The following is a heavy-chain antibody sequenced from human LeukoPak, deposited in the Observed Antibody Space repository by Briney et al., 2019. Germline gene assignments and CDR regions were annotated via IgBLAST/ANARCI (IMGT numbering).Heavy chain of an antibody. V-gene: IGHV1-18*01. D-gene: IGHD5-18*01. CDR1: GYTFTSYG. CDR3: ARDHGAMVSPPENHFDY. Sequence: GASVKVSCKASGYTFTSYGISWVRQAPGQGLEWMGWISAYNGNTNYAQKLQGRVTMTTDTSTSTAYMELRSLRSDDTAVYYCARDHGAMVSPPENHFDYWGQGTLVTVSS. CDR2: ISAYNGNT. J-gene: IGHJ4*02.